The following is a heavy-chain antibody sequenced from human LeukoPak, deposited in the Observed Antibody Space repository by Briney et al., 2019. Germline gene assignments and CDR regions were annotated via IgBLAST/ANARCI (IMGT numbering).Heavy chain of an antibody. CDR3: ARTKTLTIRPFDI. J-gene: IGHJ3*02. CDR1: GFYFSGYE. CDR2: ISSSGNTI. Sequence: GGSLRLSCAASGFYFSGYEMNWVRQAPGKGLEWVSYISSSGNTIYYADSVKGRFTISRDNAKNSLYLQMNGLRAEDTAVYFCARTKTLTIRPFDIWGQGTMVTVSS. V-gene: IGHV3-48*03. D-gene: IGHD3-10*01.